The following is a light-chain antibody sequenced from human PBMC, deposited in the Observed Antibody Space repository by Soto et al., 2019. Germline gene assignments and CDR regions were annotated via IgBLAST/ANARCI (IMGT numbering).Light chain of an antibody. CDR3: QQYGDSVT. CDR2: ATS. CDR1: ESVSRTY. Sequence: EIVLTQSPGTLSLSPGERATLSCRASESVSRTYLAWFQQKPGQAPRLLIYATSNRATGTPDRFSGSGSDTDFTLTISRLEPEDFAVYYCQQYGDSVTFGGGTRVEIK. V-gene: IGKV3-20*01. J-gene: IGKJ4*01.